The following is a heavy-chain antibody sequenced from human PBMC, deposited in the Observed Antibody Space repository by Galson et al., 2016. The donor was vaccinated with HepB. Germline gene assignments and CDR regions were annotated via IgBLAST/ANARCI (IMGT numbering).Heavy chain of an antibody. V-gene: IGHV3-64D*06. Sequence: SLRLSCAASGFTFSFYAMHWVRQAPGKGLEYVSAISGNGGSTYYADSVKGRFPISRDNSKNTLYLQMSSLRTEDTAVYYCVKGGGYSIGWYKGAFDYWGQGTLVTVSS. CDR1: GFTFSFYA. CDR2: ISGNGGST. J-gene: IGHJ4*02. D-gene: IGHD6-19*01. CDR3: VKGGGYSIGWYKGAFDY.